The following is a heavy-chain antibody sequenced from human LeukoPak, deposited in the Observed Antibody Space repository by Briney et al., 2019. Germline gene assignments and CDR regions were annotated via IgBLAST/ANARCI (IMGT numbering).Heavy chain of an antibody. V-gene: IGHV3-21*01. D-gene: IGHD6-13*01. CDR2: ISSSSSYI. CDR1: GFTFSSYS. CDR3: ARASIAAAGVFDY. Sequence: GGSLRLSCAPSGFTFSSYSMNWVRQAPGQGLGWVSSISSSSSYIYYADAVKGRFTISRDNAKNSLYLQMNSLRAEDTAVYYCARASIAAAGVFDYWGQGTLVTVSS. J-gene: IGHJ4*02.